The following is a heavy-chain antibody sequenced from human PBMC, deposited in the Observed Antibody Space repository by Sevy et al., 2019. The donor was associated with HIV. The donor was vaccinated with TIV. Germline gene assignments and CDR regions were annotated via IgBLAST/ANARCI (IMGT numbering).Heavy chain of an antibody. J-gene: IGHJ4*02. CDR1: GGSISSGYYY. Sequence: SETLSLTCTVSGGSISSGYYYWSWIRQHPWKGLEWIGYIYYSGSTYYNPSLKSRVTISVDTSKNQFSLKLSSVTPADTAVYYCARDIGFSGKYYGFWGQGTLVTVSS. CDR3: ARDIGFSGKYYGF. D-gene: IGHD1-26*01. V-gene: IGHV4-31*03. CDR2: IYYSGST.